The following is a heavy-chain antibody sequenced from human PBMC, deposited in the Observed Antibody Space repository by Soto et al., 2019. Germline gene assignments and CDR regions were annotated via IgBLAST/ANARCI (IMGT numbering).Heavy chain of an antibody. D-gene: IGHD2-2*01. CDR2: MNPNSGNT. J-gene: IGHJ6*02. V-gene: IGHV1-8*01. CDR1: GYTFTSYD. CDR3: ARERVQGYCSGTSCPRYYYYGMDV. Sequence: QVQLVQSGAEVKKPGASVKVSCKASGYTFTSYDINWVRQATGQGLEWMGWMNPNSGNTGYAQKFQGRVTMTRNTSISTAYMELSSLRSEDTAVYYCARERVQGYCSGTSCPRYYYYGMDVWGQGTTVTVSS.